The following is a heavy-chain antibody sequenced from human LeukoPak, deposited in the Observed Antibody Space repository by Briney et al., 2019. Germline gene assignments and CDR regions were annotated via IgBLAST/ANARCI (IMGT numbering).Heavy chain of an antibody. CDR3: ARDFSGYRPPNWFDP. CDR1: GFTFHNYA. J-gene: IGHJ5*02. CDR2: ISYDRTNK. D-gene: IGHD3-22*01. Sequence: GGSLRLSCVASGFTFHNYAMHWVRQAPGKGLEWVAIISYDRTNKYYADSLKGRFIISRDNSRDILYLEMNSLTPEDTAVYYCARDFSGYRPPNWFDPWGQGTLVTVSS. V-gene: IGHV3-30-3*01.